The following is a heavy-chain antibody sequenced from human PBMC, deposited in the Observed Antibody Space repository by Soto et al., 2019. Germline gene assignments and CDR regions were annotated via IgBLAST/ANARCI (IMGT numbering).Heavy chain of an antibody. CDR2: INLSGGST. Sequence: QVQLVQSGAEAKKPGASVRVSCTASGYTFTSYSIHWVRQAPGQGLEWMGLINLSGGSTHFAQKFQGRVTLTRDTSTSTVYMELSSLESEDTAVYYCARTLASAGNDYWGQGTLVTVSS. V-gene: IGHV1-46*01. CDR3: ARTLASAGNDY. D-gene: IGHD6-13*01. J-gene: IGHJ4*02. CDR1: GYTFTSYS.